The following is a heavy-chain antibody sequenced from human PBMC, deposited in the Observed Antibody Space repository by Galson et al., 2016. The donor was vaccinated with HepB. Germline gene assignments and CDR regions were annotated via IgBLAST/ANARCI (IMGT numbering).Heavy chain of an antibody. J-gene: IGHJ4*02. CDR3: ARVQPVAFSFDY. CDR2: IFYTGGT. CDR1: RGSISGRDYY. V-gene: IGHV4-30-4*01. D-gene: IGHD1-1*01. Sequence: TLSLTCTVSRGSISGRDYYWSWIRQPPGKGLEWIGHIFYTGGTHYNLSLKSRLTISVDTSKNQFSLKLDSVTVADTAVYYCARVQPVAFSFDYWGQGALVTVSP.